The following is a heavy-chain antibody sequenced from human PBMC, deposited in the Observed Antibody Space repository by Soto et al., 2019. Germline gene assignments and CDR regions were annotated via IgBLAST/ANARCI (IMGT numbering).Heavy chain of an antibody. J-gene: IGHJ4*02. Sequence: SETLSLTCAVYGGSFSGYYWSWIRQPPGKGLEWIGEINHSGSTNYNPSLKSRVTISVDTSKNQFSLKLSSVTAADTAVYYCARLGYCSGGSCYHLDYWGQGTLVTVSS. CDR1: GGSFSGYY. D-gene: IGHD2-15*01. CDR3: ARLGYCSGGSCYHLDY. CDR2: INHSGST. V-gene: IGHV4-34*01.